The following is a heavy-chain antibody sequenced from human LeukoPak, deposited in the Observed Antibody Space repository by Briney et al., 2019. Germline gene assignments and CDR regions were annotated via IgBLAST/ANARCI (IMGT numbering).Heavy chain of an antibody. D-gene: IGHD6-19*01. CDR1: GFTFTSSA. J-gene: IGHJ6*02. CDR3: AAGAVAGTPNYYYYGMDV. Sequence: ASVKVSCKASGFTFTSSAVQRVRQARGQRLEWIGWIVVGSGNTNYAQKFQERVTITRDMSTSTAYMELSSLRSEDTAVYYCAAGAVAGTPNYYYYGMDVWGQGTTVTVSS. V-gene: IGHV1-58*01. CDR2: IVVGSGNT.